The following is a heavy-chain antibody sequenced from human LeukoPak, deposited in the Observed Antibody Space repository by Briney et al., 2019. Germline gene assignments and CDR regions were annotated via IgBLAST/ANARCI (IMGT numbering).Heavy chain of an antibody. CDR1: GGSFSGYY. CDR2: INHSGST. V-gene: IGHV4-34*01. CDR3: ARGKRITMVRGVIPDY. J-gene: IGHJ4*02. Sequence: PSETLSLTCAVYGGSFSGYYWSWIRQPPGEGLEWIGEINHSGSTNYNPSLKSRVTISVDTSKNQFSLKLSSVTAADTAVYYCARGKRITMVRGVIPDYWGQGTLVTVSS. D-gene: IGHD3-10*01.